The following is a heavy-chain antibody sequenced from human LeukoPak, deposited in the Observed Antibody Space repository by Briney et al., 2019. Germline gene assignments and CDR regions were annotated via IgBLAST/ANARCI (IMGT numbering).Heavy chain of an antibody. CDR1: GGTFSSYA. V-gene: IGHV1-69*13. Sequence: SVKVSCKASGGTFSSYAISWVRQAPGQGLEWMGGIIPIFGTANYAQKFQGRVTITADESTSTAYMELSSLRSEDTAVYYCAREGYDILTGYHYDQNWFDPWGQGTLVTVSS. CDR3: AREGYDILTGYHYDQNWFDP. D-gene: IGHD3-9*01. J-gene: IGHJ5*02. CDR2: IIPIFGTA.